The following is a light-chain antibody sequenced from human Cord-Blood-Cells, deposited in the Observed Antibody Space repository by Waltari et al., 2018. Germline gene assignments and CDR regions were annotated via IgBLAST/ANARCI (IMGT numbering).Light chain of an antibody. V-gene: IGLV1-47*01. Sequence: QSVLTQPPSASGTPGQRVTISCSGSSSNSGSNYVYWYQQLPGTAPKRLIYRNNQRPSGVPDRFSGSKSGTSASLAISGLRSEDEADYYCAAWDDSLSGPVFGGGTKLTVL. J-gene: IGLJ3*02. CDR2: RNN. CDR3: AAWDDSLSGPV. CDR1: SSNSGSNY.